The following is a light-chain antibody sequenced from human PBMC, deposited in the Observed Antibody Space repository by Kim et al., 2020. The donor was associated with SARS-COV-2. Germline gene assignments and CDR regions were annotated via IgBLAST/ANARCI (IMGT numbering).Light chain of an antibody. CDR3: CSYAGSSTVV. CDR1: SSDVGSYNL. J-gene: IGLJ2*01. CDR2: EVS. V-gene: IGLV2-23*02. Sequence: GQSITISCTGTSSDVGSYNLVSWHQQHPGKAPKLMIYEVSKRPSGVSNRFSGSKSGNTASLTISGLQAEDEADYYCCSYAGSSTVVFGGGTQLTVL.